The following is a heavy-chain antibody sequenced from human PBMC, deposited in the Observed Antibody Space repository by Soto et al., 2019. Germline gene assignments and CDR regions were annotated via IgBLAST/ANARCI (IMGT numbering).Heavy chain of an antibody. CDR2: IYYSGST. Sequence: SETLSLTCTVSGGSISSSSYYWGWIRQPPGKGLEWIGSIYYSGSTYYNPSLKSRVTISVDTAKNQFSLKLSSVTAADTAVYYCARHRDFWSGYSDFDYWGQGTLVTVSS. V-gene: IGHV4-39*01. D-gene: IGHD3-3*01. CDR1: GGSISSSSYY. CDR3: ARHRDFWSGYSDFDY. J-gene: IGHJ4*02.